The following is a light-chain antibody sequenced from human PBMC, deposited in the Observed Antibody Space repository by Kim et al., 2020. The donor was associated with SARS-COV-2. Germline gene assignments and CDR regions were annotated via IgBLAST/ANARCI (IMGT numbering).Light chain of an antibody. J-gene: IGLJ2*01. CDR1: SSDVGGYNY. V-gene: IGLV2-14*01. CDR3: SSYTSSSTLV. Sequence: QSALTRPASVSGSPGQSITISCTGTSSDVGGYNYVSWYQQHPGKAPKLMIYDVSKRPSGVSNRFSGSKSGNTASLTISGLQAEDEADYYCSSYTSSSTLVFGGGTQLTVL. CDR2: DVS.